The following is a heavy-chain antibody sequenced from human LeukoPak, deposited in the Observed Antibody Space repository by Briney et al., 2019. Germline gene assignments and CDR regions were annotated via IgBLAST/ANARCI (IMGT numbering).Heavy chain of an antibody. J-gene: IGHJ4*02. D-gene: IGHD3-3*01. CDR2: IKLGGSEK. CDR3: ARDQYDTWSRRGNFDS. V-gene: IGHV3-7*03. Sequence: GGSLRLSCLTSGFTLSTNAMSWVRQAPGKGLEWVANIKLGGSEKNYVDSVKGRFTISRDNTKNSLYLQMNSLRAEDTAVFYCARDQYDTWSRRGNFDSWGQGTLVIVSS. CDR1: GFTLSTNA.